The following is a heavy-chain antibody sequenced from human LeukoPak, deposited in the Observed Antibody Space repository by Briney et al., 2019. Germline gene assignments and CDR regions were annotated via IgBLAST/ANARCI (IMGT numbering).Heavy chain of an antibody. CDR1: GGSISSYY. CDR3: ARNIVGPRQVDY. Sequence: SETLSLTCTVSGGSISSYYWSWIRQPPGKGLEWIGYIYHSGTTNYNPSLKSRVTTSVDTSKSQFSLKLSSVTAADTAIYYCARNIVGPRQVDYWGQGTLVTVSS. J-gene: IGHJ4*02. CDR2: IYHSGTT. V-gene: IGHV4-59*01. D-gene: IGHD1-26*01.